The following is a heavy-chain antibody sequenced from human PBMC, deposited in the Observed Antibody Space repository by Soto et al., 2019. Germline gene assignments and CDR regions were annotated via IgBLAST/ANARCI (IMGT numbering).Heavy chain of an antibody. CDR2: INSDGSST. CDR1: GFTFSSYW. J-gene: IGHJ6*03. V-gene: IGHV3-74*01. CDR3: ARGNAYSNQAMGYYYMDV. Sequence: PGGSLRLSCAASGFTFSSYWMHWVRQAPGKGLVWVSRINSDGSSTSYADSVKGRFTISRDNAKNTLYLQMNSLRAEDTAVYYCARGNAYSNQAMGYYYMDVWGKGTTVTVSS. D-gene: IGHD4-4*01.